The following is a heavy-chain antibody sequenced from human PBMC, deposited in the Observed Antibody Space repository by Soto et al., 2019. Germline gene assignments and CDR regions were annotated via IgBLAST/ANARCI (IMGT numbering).Heavy chain of an antibody. CDR3: TTDSGGPVHY. V-gene: IGHV3-30-3*01. J-gene: IGHJ4*02. CDR1: GFTFSSYA. CDR2: ISYDGSNK. Sequence: GGSLRLSCAASGFTFSSYAMHWVRQAPGKGLEWVAVISYDGSNKYYADSVKGRFTISRDNSKNTLYLQMNSLKTEDTAVYYCTTDSGGPVHYWGQGTLVTVSS. D-gene: IGHD2-15*01.